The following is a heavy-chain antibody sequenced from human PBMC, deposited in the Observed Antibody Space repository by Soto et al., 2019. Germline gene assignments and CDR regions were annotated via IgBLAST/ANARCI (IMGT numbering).Heavy chain of an antibody. CDR1: GYPLPTYG. CDR2: IVGDSGNT. CDR3: ATVWGCGWGSRRFAS. D-gene: IGHD3-16*01. V-gene: IGHV1-18*01. Sequence: QVQVMQSGAQLTQPGASVKVSCETSGYPLPTYGLSWVRQAPGQGLEWMGWIVGDSGNTVYAQKFQGRVTMYRDTPTSIGYMERGRLTSDAPALYYWATVWGCGWGSRRFASGGQGTLVSVSS. J-gene: IGHJ4*02.